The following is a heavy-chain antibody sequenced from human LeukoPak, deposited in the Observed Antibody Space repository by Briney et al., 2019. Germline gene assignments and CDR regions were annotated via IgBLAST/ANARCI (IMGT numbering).Heavy chain of an antibody. Sequence: GGSLRLSCAASGFTFSTYNMNWVRQAPGKGLEWVSSITSSSSYIYYADSVKGRFTISRDNAKNSLYLHMNSLRAEDTAVYYCARDLSNNWKLDYWGQGTLVTVSS. V-gene: IGHV3-21*01. CDR3: ARDLSNNWKLDY. J-gene: IGHJ4*02. D-gene: IGHD1-1*01. CDR2: ITSSSSYI. CDR1: GFTFSTYN.